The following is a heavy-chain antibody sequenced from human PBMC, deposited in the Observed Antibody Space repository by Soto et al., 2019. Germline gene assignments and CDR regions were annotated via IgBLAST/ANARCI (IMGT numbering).Heavy chain of an antibody. CDR3: AKLGYCISTSCCEVAYYFDY. V-gene: IGHV3-23*01. D-gene: IGHD2-2*01. Sequence: GGSLRLSCAASGFTFSSYAMSWVRQAPGKGLEWVSAISGSGGSTYYADSVKGRFTISRDNSKNTLYLQMNSLRAEDTAVYYCAKLGYCISTSCCEVAYYFDYWGQGTLVTVSS. CDR1: GFTFSSYA. CDR2: ISGSGGST. J-gene: IGHJ4*02.